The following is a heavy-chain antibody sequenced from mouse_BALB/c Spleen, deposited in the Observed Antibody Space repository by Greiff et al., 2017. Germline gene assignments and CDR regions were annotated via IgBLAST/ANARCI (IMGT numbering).Heavy chain of an antibody. V-gene: IGHV1-26*01. CDR2: INPYNGGT. CDR1: GYSFTGYT. D-gene: IGHD2-3*01. CDR3: ARDDGYYEDAMDY. J-gene: IGHJ4*01. Sequence: VQLQQSGPELEKPGASVKISCKASGYSFTGYTMNWVKQSHGKNLEWIGLINPYNGGTSYNQKFKGKATLTVDKSSSTAYMELLSLTSEDSAVYYCARDDGYYEDAMDYWGQGTSVTVSS.